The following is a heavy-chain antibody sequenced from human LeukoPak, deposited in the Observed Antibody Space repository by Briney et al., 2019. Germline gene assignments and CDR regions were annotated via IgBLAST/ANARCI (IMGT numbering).Heavy chain of an antibody. CDR2: IKGSDK. Sequence: GGSLRLSCVGSGFTFSNYWMNWVRQAPGKGLEWVANIKGSDKGHVDSVKGRFSVSRDDARNSLYLQMDSLRAEDTAAYYCARDVDSNYDLWGQGTVVRVSS. J-gene: IGHJ4*02. CDR1: GFTFSNYW. CDR3: ARDVDSNYDL. V-gene: IGHV3-7*01. D-gene: IGHD1-7*01.